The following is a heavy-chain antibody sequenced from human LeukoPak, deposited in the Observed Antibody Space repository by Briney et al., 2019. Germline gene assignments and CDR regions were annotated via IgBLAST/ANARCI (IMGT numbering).Heavy chain of an antibody. CDR1: GFTFSSYE. CDR2: ISNSDSTI. Sequence: GGSLRLSCAASGFTFSSYEMNWVRQAPGKGLEWVSYISNSDSTIHYADSVKGRFTISRDNAQNSLYPQMSSLRAEDTAVYYCARVTDDYGAHYYGMDVWGQGTTVTVSS. J-gene: IGHJ6*02. V-gene: IGHV3-48*03. D-gene: IGHD4-17*01. CDR3: ARVTDDYGAHYYGMDV.